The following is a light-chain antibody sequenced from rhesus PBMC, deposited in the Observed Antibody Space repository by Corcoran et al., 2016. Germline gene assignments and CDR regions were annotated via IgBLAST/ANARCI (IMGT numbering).Light chain of an antibody. V-gene: IGKV1-36*02. Sequence: DIQMTQSPSSLSASIGDKVTITCRASQGISDYLNWYQQKPGKAPKRLIYAASSLESGVPSRFRGSGSVTDFPPTISILQPEDLAAYYCLQGYSTPLTFGGGTKVEIK. CDR1: QGISDY. CDR3: LQGYSTPLT. CDR2: AAS. J-gene: IGKJ4*01.